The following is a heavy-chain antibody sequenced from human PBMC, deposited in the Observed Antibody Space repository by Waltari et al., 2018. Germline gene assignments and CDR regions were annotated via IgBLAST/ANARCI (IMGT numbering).Heavy chain of an antibody. CDR1: GFTLSNYW. CDR3: ARDQWFGFDI. CDR2: IKTDGAEE. D-gene: IGHD3-22*01. Sequence: EVQLVESGGDLVQPGGSLRLSCAASGFTLSNYWMSWVCQAPGKGPEWVANIKTDGAEEYYVDSVRGRFTISRDNAKKLLFLQMNSLRPEDTAVYYCARDQWFGFDIWGQGTMVTVSS. V-gene: IGHV3-7*01. J-gene: IGHJ3*02.